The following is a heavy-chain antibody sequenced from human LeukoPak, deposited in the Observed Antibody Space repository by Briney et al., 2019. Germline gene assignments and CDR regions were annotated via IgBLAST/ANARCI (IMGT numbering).Heavy chain of an antibody. CDR3: ARVSVWAHAFDI. V-gene: IGHV1-69*05. CDR2: IIPIFGTA. D-gene: IGHD1-26*01. J-gene: IGHJ3*02. CDR1: GGTFSSYA. Sequence: SVKVSCKASGGTFSSYAISWVQRAPGQGLEWMGGIIPIFGTANYAQKFQGRVTITTDESTSTAYMELSSLRSEDTAVYYCARVSVWAHAFDIWGQGTMVTVSS.